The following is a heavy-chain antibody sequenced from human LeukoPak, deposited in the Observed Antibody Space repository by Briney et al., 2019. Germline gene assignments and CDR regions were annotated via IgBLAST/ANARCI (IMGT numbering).Heavy chain of an antibody. CDR2: ISSSSSYI. V-gene: IGHV3-21*01. CDR3: ARDPTYYYDSSGYDY. CDR1: GFTFSSYS. D-gene: IGHD3-22*01. J-gene: IGHJ4*02. Sequence: AGGSLRLSCAASGFTFSSYSMNWVRQAPGEGLEWVSSISSSSSYIYYADSVKGRFTISRDNAKNSLYLQMNSLRAEDTAVYYCARDPTYYYDSSGYDYWGQGTLVTVSS.